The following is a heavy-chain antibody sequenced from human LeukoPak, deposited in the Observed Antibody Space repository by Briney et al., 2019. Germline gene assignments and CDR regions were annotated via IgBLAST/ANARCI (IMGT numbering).Heavy chain of an antibody. V-gene: IGHV3-23*01. CDR1: GFTFSSYA. J-gene: IGHJ6*02. D-gene: IGHD3-10*01. Sequence: GGSLRPSCAASGFTFSSYAMSWVRQAPGKGLEWVSAISGSGGSTYYADSVKGRFTISRDNSKNTLYLQMNSLRAEDTAVYYCAKDVVVRGVRCYGMDVWGQGTTVTVSS. CDR2: ISGSGGST. CDR3: AKDVVVRGVRCYGMDV.